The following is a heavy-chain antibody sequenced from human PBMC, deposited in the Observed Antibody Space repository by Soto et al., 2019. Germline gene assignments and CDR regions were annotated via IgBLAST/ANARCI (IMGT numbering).Heavy chain of an antibody. V-gene: IGHV4-31*03. CDR1: GGSISSGGYY. J-gene: IGHJ5*02. D-gene: IGHD6-6*01. Sequence: PSETLSLTCTVSGGSISSGGYYWSWIRQHPGKGLEWIGYIYYSGSTYYNPSLKSRVTISVDTSKNQFSLKLSSVTAADTAVYYCARTEQLVPWFDPWGQGTLVTVSS. CDR2: IYYSGST. CDR3: ARTEQLVPWFDP.